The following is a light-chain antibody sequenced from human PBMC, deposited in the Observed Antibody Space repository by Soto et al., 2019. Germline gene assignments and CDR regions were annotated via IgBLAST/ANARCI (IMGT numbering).Light chain of an antibody. CDR1: QSVNTY. CDR3: QQRSNWPPTCT. Sequence: EVVLTQSPATLSLSPGERATLSCRASQSVNTYLAWYQQKPGQAPRLLIYDASNRATGVPARFSGSGSGTDFTLTISNLEPEDFAVYYCQQRSNWPPTCTFGRGTRLEIK. J-gene: IGKJ2*02. V-gene: IGKV3-11*01. CDR2: DAS.